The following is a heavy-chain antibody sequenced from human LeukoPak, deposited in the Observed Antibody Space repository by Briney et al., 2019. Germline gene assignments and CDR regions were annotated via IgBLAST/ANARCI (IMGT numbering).Heavy chain of an antibody. J-gene: IGHJ4*02. CDR2: IYYSGST. CDR1: GGSISSYY. Sequence: SETLSLTCTVSGGSISSYYWSWIRQPPGKGLEWIGYIYYSGSTNYNPSLKSRVTISVDTSKNQFSLKLSSVTAADTAVYYCARGVAVAGYHPPLDYWGQGTLVTVSS. CDR3: ARGVAVAGYHPPLDY. V-gene: IGHV4-59*01. D-gene: IGHD6-19*01.